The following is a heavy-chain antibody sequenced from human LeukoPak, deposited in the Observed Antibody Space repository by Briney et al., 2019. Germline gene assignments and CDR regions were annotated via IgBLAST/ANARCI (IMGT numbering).Heavy chain of an antibody. CDR1: GFTLSNYW. Sequence: GGSLRLSCAASGFTLSNYWIHWVRQAPGRGLVWVSRINEDGTDSMYAESVKGRFTISRDNAKNTVYLQMNSLRAEDTAVYYCVRDETLWTLDWWGQGTLVSVSS. CDR3: VRDETLWTLDW. J-gene: IGHJ4*02. V-gene: IGHV3-74*03. CDR2: INEDGTDS. D-gene: IGHD1-1*01.